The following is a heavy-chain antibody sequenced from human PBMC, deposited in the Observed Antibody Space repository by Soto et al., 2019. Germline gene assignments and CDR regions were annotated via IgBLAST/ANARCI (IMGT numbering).Heavy chain of an antibody. J-gene: IGHJ6*02. CDR2: IYYSGST. V-gene: IGHV4-30-4*01. Sequence: PSETLSLTCTVSGGSISSGDYYWSWIRQPPGKGLEWIGYIYYSGSTYYNPSLKSRVTISVDTSKNQFSLKLSSVTAADTAVYYCARDYGSGSYYSVDGMDVWGQGATVTVSS. CDR3: ARDYGSGSYYSVDGMDV. CDR1: GGSISSGDYY. D-gene: IGHD3-10*01.